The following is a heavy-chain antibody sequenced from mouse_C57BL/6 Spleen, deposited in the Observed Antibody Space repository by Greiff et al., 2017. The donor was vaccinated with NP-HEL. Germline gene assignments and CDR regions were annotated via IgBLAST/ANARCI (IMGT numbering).Heavy chain of an antibody. V-gene: IGHV1-42*01. CDR2: IYPSTGGT. Sequence: QQSGPELVKPGASVKISCKASGYSFTGHYMNWATQSPEKSLEWIGEIYPSTGGTTYTQKFKATATFTVDKSSSTAYMQHTGLTSEDSAVYYCARAALYAMDYWGQGTSVTVSS. J-gene: IGHJ4*01. CDR1: GYSFTGHY. CDR3: ARAALYAMDY.